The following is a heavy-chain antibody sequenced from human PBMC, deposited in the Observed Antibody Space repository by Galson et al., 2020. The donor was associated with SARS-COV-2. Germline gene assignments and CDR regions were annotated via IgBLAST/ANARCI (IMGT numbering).Heavy chain of an antibody. D-gene: IGHD2-21*02. V-gene: IGHV4-34*01. CDR2: INESGNT. CDR1: GGSLSGYY. CDR3: ARGSAGGNSEEEFDF. Sequence: SETLSLTCAVYGGSLSGYYWSWIRQPPGKGLEWIGEINESGNTNSNPSLKSRVIISVDTSKNQFSLNLISVTAADTAVYYCARGSAGGNSEEEFDFWGQGTLVIVSS. J-gene: IGHJ4*02.